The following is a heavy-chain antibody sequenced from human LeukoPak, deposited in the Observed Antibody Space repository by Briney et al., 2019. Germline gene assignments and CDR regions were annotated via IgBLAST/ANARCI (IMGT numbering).Heavy chain of an antibody. CDR1: GGSFSGYY. V-gene: IGHV4-34*01. J-gene: IGHJ4*02. CDR3: ARGSRIAAA. CDR2: INHSGST. Sequence: SETLSLTCAVYGGSFSGYYWSWIRQPPGKGLEWIGEINHSGSTNYNPSLKSRVTISVDTSKNQFSLKLSSVTAADTAVYYCARGSRIAAAWGQGTLVTVSS. D-gene: IGHD6-13*01.